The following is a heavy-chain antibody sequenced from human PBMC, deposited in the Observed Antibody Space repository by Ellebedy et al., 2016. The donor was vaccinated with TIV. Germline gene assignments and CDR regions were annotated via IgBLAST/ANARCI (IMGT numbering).Heavy chain of an antibody. CDR3: ARWFGELLYVRWFDP. D-gene: IGHD3-10*01. Sequence: SETLSLTCTVSGGSISRSSSYWGWIRQPPGKGLEWIGSIYSSGSTDYNPSLKSLVTISADPSKQQFSLRLRSVTAEDTAVDYCARWFGELLYVRWFDPWGQGTLVTVSS. CDR2: IYSSGST. J-gene: IGHJ5*02. V-gene: IGHV4-39*01. CDR1: GGSISRSSSY.